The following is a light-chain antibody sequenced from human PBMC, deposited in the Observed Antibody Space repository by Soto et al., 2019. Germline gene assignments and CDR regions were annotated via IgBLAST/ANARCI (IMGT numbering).Light chain of an antibody. CDR2: EVN. CDR1: SSDVGGYKY. J-gene: IGLJ1*01. CDR3: SSYAGINNLGV. V-gene: IGLV2-8*01. Sequence: QSALTQPPFASGSPGQSVTISCTGTSSDVGGYKYVSWYQQHPGKAPELMIFEVNKRPSGVPDRFSGSKSGNTASLTVSGVQAEDEADYYCSSYAGINNLGVFGTGTKVTVL.